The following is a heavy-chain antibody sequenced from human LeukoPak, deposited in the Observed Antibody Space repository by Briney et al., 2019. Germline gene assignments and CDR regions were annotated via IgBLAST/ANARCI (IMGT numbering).Heavy chain of an antibody. D-gene: IGHD3-22*01. J-gene: IGHJ4*02. Sequence: ASVKVSCKASGYTFTGYDINWVRQATGQGLECMGWMNPNSGNTGYAQKFQGRVTITRNTSISTAYMELSSLRSEDTAVYYCARVTYYYDSSGYYWDYFDYWGQGTLVTVSS. CDR2: MNPNSGNT. CDR3: ARVTYYYDSSGYYWDYFDY. V-gene: IGHV1-8*03. CDR1: GYTFTGYD.